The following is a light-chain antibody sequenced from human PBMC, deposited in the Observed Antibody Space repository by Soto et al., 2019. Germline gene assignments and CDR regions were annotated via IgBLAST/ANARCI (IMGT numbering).Light chain of an antibody. J-gene: IGLJ2*01. Sequence: QSVLTQPPSVSGAPGQRVTISCTGSSSNIGAGYDVHWYQQLPGTAPKLLIYVDNNRPSGVPDRFSGSKSGTSASLAITGLQADDQAEYYAHSYDSSLGGIHVVFGGGTKLTVL. V-gene: IGLV1-40*01. CDR1: SSNIGAGYD. CDR3: HSYDSSLGGIHVV. CDR2: VDN.